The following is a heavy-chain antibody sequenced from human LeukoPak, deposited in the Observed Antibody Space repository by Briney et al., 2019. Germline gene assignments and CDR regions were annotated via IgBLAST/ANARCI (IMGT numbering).Heavy chain of an antibody. D-gene: IGHD3-10*01. CDR1: GFTFSKNG. V-gene: IGHV3-33*01. Sequence: GRSLRLSCAASGFTFSKNGMHWVRQAPGKGLEWVAVIYYDGSNKFSTDSVKGRFTISRDNSKNALYLQMDRLRVEDTAVYYCARDRGYGSGAMDVWGQGTTVTVSS. CDR3: ARDRGYGSGAMDV. CDR2: IYYDGSNK. J-gene: IGHJ6*02.